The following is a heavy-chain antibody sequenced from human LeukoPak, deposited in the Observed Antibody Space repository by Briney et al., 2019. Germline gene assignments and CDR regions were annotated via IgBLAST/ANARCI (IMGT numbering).Heavy chain of an antibody. V-gene: IGHV3-66*01. Sequence: GGSLRLSCAASGFTVSSNYMNWVRQAPGKGLEWVSVIYSGGSTYYADSVKGRFTISRDNSRNTLYLQMNSLRAEDTAVYYCARDRGMYYYENNGFWGQGTLVTVSS. D-gene: IGHD3-22*01. J-gene: IGHJ4*02. CDR1: GFTVSSNY. CDR2: IYSGGST. CDR3: ARDRGMYYYENNGF.